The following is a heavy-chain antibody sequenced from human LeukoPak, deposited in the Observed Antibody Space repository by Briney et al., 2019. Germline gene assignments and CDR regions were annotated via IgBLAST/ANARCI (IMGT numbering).Heavy chain of an antibody. J-gene: IGHJ6*02. CDR3: ATPLPTVTASMDYYGMDV. CDR1: GYTFTGYY. V-gene: IGHV1-2*02. D-gene: IGHD4-11*01. Sequence: ASVKVSCKASGYTFTGYYMHWVRQAPGQGIEWMGWINPNSGGTNYAQKFQGRVTMTRDTSISTAYMELSRLRSDDTAVYYCATPLPTVTASMDYYGMDVWGQGTTVTVSS. CDR2: INPNSGGT.